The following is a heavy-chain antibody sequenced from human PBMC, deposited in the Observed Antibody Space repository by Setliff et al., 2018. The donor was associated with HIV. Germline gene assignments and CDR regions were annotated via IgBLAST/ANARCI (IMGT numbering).Heavy chain of an antibody. Sequence: SETLSLTCTVSSGSISSYYWIWTRQPPGKGLEWIGHIFYSGSTNHNPSLKSRVTISVDTSKNQFSLKLSSVTAADTAVYYCARGKWLVQNFYSYYMDVWGKGTTVTVSS. CDR3: ARGKWLVQNFYSYYMDV. J-gene: IGHJ6*03. D-gene: IGHD6-19*01. CDR2: IFYSGST. V-gene: IGHV4-59*01. CDR1: SGSISSYY.